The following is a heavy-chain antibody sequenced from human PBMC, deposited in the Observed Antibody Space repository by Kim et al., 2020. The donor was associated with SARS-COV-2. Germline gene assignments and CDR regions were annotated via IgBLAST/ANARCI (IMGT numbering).Heavy chain of an antibody. CDR2: IKHDGSEK. V-gene: IGHV3-7*01. D-gene: IGHD3-22*01. Sequence: GGSLRLSCAASGFTFSSYWMSWVRQAPGKGLEWVANIKHDGSEKYYADSVQGRFTISRDNSKNSLYLQMNSLRAEDTAVYYCARAPYSYDSIGYYYHWGQGTLGTVSS. J-gene: IGHJ1*01. CDR3: ARAPYSYDSIGYYYH. CDR1: GFTFSSYW.